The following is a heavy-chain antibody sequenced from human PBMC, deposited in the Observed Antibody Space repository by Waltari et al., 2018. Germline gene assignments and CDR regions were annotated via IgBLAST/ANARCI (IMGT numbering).Heavy chain of an antibody. CDR1: GFTFSSYS. CDR2: SSSSSSYI. D-gene: IGHD6-13*01. Sequence: EVQLVESGGGLVKPGGSLRLSCAASGFTFSSYSMNWVRQAPGKGLDWVSSSSSSSSYIYYADSVKGRFTISRDNAKNSLYLQMNSLRAEDTAVYYCAGDRGYSSSWTPGYYGMDVWGQGTTVTVSS. J-gene: IGHJ6*02. V-gene: IGHV3-21*01. CDR3: AGDRGYSSSWTPGYYGMDV.